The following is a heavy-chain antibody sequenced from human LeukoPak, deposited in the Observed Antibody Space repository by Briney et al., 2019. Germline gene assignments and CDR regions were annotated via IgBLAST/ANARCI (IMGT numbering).Heavy chain of an antibody. D-gene: IGHD3-16*01. J-gene: IGHJ6*03. Sequence: SETLSLTCTVSGGSISSLIYYWSWIRQPPGKGLEWIGYIYHSGSTYYNPSLKSRVTISVDRSKNQFSLKLGSVTAADTAVYYCAWGSSSNYYYYMDVWGKGTTVTVSS. CDR3: AWGSSSNYYYYMDV. V-gene: IGHV4-30-2*01. CDR2: IYHSGST. CDR1: GGSISSLIYY.